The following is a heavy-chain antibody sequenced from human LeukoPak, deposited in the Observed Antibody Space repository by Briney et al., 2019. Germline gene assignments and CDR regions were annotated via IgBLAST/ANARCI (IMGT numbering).Heavy chain of an antibody. V-gene: IGHV1-2*02. CDR2: INPNSGGT. CDR3: ARGPTNIRGYYYMDV. J-gene: IGHJ6*03. Sequence: GASVKVSCKASGYTFTGYYMHWVRQAPGQGLEWMGWINPNSGGTNYAQKFQGRVTMTRDTSISTAYMEPSRLRSDDTAVYYCARGPTNIRGYYYMDVWGKGTTVTVSS. CDR1: GYTFTGYY. D-gene: IGHD2-2*01.